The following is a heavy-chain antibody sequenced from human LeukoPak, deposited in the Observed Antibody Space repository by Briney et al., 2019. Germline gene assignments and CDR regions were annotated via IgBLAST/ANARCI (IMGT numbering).Heavy chain of an antibody. V-gene: IGHV4-39*01. CDR3: ARNVQGLTATPDH. D-gene: IGHD2-15*01. CDR2: IYYSGST. J-gene: IGHJ4*02. Sequence: PSETLSLTCTVSGGSISSSSYYWGWIRQPPGKGLEWIGPIYYSGSTYYNPSLKSRVSISVDTSKNQFSLKLSSVTAADSAVYYCARNVQGLTATPDHWGQGTLVTVSS. CDR1: GGSISSSSYY.